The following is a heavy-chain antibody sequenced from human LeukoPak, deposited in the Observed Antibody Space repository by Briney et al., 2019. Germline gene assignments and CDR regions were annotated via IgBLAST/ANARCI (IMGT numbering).Heavy chain of an antibody. V-gene: IGHV3-23*01. J-gene: IGHJ4*02. CDR1: GFTFSNYA. CDR2: FSGSGGNT. D-gene: IGHD3-9*01. CDR3: AKKNILTGYAPFDY. Sequence: GGSLRLSCAASGFTFSNYATSWVRQAPGKGLEWVSSFSGSGGNTNYADSVKGRFTISRDNSKNTLSLQMNSLRADDTAIYYCAKKNILTGYAPFDYWGQGTLVTVSS.